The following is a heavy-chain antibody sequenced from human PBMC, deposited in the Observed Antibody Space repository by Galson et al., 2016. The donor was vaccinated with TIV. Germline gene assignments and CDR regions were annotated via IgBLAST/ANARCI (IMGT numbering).Heavy chain of an antibody. V-gene: IGHV2-70*11. CDR1: GFSLRTSGMC. Sequence: PALVKTTQTLTLTCSFSGFSLRTSGMCVSWIRQPPGKAPEWLARIDWDGDKYYNASLKTRVSISKDTSKNQVVLTMTNMDQVDTGTYYCARNSGHYYGMDVWGQGTTVTVSS. J-gene: IGHJ6*02. CDR3: ARNSGHYYGMDV. CDR2: IDWDGDK.